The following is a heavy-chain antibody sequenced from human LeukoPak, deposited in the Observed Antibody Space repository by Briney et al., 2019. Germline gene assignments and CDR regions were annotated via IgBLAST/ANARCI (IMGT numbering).Heavy chain of an antibody. CDR1: GGSISSYY. CDR3: ARRVREIVVVVAATQGVGAFDI. Sequence: SETLSLTCTVSGGSISSYYWSWIRQPPGKGLEWIGYIYYSGSTNYNPSLKSRVTISVDTSKNQFSLKLSSVTAADTAVYYCARRVREIVVVVAATQGVGAFDIWGQGTMVTVSS. V-gene: IGHV4-59*12. J-gene: IGHJ3*02. D-gene: IGHD2-15*01. CDR2: IYYSGST.